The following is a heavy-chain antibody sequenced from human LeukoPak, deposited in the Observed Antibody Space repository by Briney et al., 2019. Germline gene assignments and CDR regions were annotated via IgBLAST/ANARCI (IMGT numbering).Heavy chain of an antibody. V-gene: IGHV1-8*01. J-gene: IGHJ4*02. CDR2: MNPNSGNT. D-gene: IGHD3-10*01. Sequence: GASVKVSCKASGYTFTSYDINWVRQATGQGLEWMGWMNPNSGNTGYAQKFQGRVTMTRNTSISTAYMELSSLRSEDTAVYYCARGGRDTMVRGGNYFDYWGQGTLVTVSS. CDR1: GYTFTSYD. CDR3: ARGGRDTMVRGGNYFDY.